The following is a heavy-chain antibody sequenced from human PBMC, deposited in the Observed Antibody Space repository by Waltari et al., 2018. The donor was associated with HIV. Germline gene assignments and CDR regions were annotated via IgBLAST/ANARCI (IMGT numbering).Heavy chain of an antibody. CDR3: ARGGRSVTFDY. CDR2: IYYSGTS. D-gene: IGHD4-17*01. J-gene: IGHJ4*02. Sequence: QVQLQESGPGLVKPSETLSLTCTVSDASISSYYWSWMRQPPGKGLEWIGSIYYSGTSNYNPSLKSRVSISVDTSKNQFSLQLTSVTAADTAAYYCARGGRSVTFDYWGQGILVTVSS. CDR1: DASISSYY. V-gene: IGHV4-59*01.